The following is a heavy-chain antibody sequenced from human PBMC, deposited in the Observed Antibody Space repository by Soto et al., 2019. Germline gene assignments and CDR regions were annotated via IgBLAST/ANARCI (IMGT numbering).Heavy chain of an antibody. CDR3: ARGLTGSTNWFDP. V-gene: IGHV3-53*01. CDR1: GFTVSTNY. CDR2: IYSGGDT. Sequence: GGSLRLSCAVSGFTVSTNYMNWVRQAPGKGLEWVSVIYSGGDTYYADSVKGRFTISRDNSKNTLYLQMNSVRAEDTAVYYCARGLTGSTNWFDPWGQGTLVTVSS. J-gene: IGHJ5*02. D-gene: IGHD1-7*01.